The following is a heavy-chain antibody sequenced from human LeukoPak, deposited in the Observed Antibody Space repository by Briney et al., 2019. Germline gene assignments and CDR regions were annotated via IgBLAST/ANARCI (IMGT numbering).Heavy chain of an antibody. Sequence: GRSLRLSCAASGFTFSSYGMHWVRQAPGKGLEWVALISYDGSNKYYADSVKGRFTISRDNSKNTLYLQMSSLRAEDTAVYYCAKALDYGGNFYFDYWGQGTLVTVSS. CDR2: ISYDGSNK. CDR1: GFTFSSYG. CDR3: AKALDYGGNFYFDY. V-gene: IGHV3-30*18. J-gene: IGHJ4*02. D-gene: IGHD4-23*01.